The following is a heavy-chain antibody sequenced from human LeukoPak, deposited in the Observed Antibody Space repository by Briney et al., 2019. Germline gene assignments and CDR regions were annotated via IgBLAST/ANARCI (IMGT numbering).Heavy chain of an antibody. V-gene: IGHV3-20*04. CDR1: GFTFDDYG. Sequence: PGGSLRLSCAASGFTFDDYGMSWVRQAPGKGLEWVSGINWNGGSTGYADPVKGRFTISRDNAKNSLYLQMNSLRAEDTALYYCARAPAPLLGGELLHWGQGTLVTVSS. J-gene: IGHJ4*02. CDR3: ARAPAPLLGGELLH. D-gene: IGHD3-10*01. CDR2: INWNGGST.